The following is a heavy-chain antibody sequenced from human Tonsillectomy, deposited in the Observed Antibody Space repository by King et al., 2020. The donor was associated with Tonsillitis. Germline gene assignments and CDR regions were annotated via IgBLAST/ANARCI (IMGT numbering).Heavy chain of an antibody. CDR1: GFTVSTSA. CDR3: AKTITESYGIGDY. V-gene: IGHV3-23*01. Sequence: VQSGGSLRLSCAASGFTVSTSAMTWVRQAPGKGLEWVSSISDIGDTTYYADSVKGRFTISRDKSKNTLYLQMNSLKAEDTAVYYCAKTITESYGIGDYWGQGTLVTGSS. J-gene: IGHJ4*02. D-gene: IGHD1-26*01. CDR2: ISDIGDTT.